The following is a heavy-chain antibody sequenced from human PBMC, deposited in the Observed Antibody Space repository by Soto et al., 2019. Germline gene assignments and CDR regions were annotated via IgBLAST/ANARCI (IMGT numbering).Heavy chain of an antibody. V-gene: IGHV3-48*03. D-gene: IGHD6-13*01. CDR2: ISNSGSTI. J-gene: IGHJ6*02. CDR3: ARDRGSSCRAKSHYYHYRLAV. Sequence: GGSLRLSCAASGFTFSSYEMNWVRQAPGKGLEWISYISNSGSTIYYADSVKGRFTISRDNAKNSLYLQLNSLTAEDTAVYYCARDRGSSCRAKSHYYHYRLAVWAQGTTVPVSS. CDR1: GFTFSSYE.